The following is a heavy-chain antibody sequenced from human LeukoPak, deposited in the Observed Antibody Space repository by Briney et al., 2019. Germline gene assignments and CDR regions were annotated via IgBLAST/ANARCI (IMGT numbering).Heavy chain of an antibody. D-gene: IGHD3-3*01. CDR1: GFTFSSYW. J-gene: IGHJ4*02. CDR3: ARDARGFWSGYYGY. V-gene: IGHV3-74*01. Sequence: PGGSLRLSCAASGFTFSSYWMHWVRQAPGKGLVWVSRINTDGSSTSYADSVKGRFTISRDNAKNTLSLQMNSLRAEDTAVYYCARDARGFWSGYYGYWGQGTLVTVSS. CDR2: INTDGSST.